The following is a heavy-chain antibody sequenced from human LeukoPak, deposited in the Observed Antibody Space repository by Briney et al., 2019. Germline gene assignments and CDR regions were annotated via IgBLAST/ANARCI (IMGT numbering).Heavy chain of an antibody. CDR1: GFTFSSYA. CDR2: ISYDGSNK. Sequence: PGGSLRLSCAASGFTFSSYAMHWVRQAPGKGLEWVAVISYDGSNKYYADSVKGRFTISRDNSKNTLYLQMNSLRAEDTAVYCCARHYGPWGQGTLVTVSS. J-gene: IGHJ5*02. D-gene: IGHD3-16*01. V-gene: IGHV3-30*04. CDR3: ARHYGP.